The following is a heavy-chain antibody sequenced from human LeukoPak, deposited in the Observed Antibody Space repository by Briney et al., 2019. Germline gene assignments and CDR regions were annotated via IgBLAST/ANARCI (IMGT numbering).Heavy chain of an antibody. CDR3: RGGIVATILTDSFDY. V-gene: IGHV1-18*01. Sequence: ASVKVSCKTSGYTFTSYGISWVRQAPGQGLEWMGWISGYNGNTNYAQNLQGRVTMTTDTSTSTAYMELRSLRSDDTAVYCARGGIVATILTDSFDYWGQGTLVTASS. J-gene: IGHJ4*02. CDR1: GYTFTSYG. D-gene: IGHD5-12*01. CDR2: ISGYNGNT.